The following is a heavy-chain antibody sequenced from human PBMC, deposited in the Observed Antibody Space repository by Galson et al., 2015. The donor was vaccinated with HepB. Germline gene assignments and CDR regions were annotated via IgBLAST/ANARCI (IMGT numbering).Heavy chain of an antibody. CDR2: IIPIFGTA. J-gene: IGHJ4*02. CDR3: ARGTSGSSPHFDY. Sequence: GGTFSSYAISWVRQAPGQGLEWMGGIIPIFGTANYAQKFQGRVTITADESTSTAYMELSSLRSEDTAVYYCARGTSGSSPHFDYWGQGTLVTVSS. CDR1: GGTFSSYA. V-gene: IGHV1-69*01. D-gene: IGHD6-6*01.